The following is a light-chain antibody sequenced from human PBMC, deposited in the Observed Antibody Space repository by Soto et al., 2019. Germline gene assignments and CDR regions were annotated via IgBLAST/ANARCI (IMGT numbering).Light chain of an antibody. V-gene: IGKV3-20*01. CDR3: QQYGSSPMYT. Sequence: EIVLTQSPGTLSLSPGERATLSCRASQSVSSSYLAWYQQKPGQAPRLIIYVASSRATGIPDRFSGSRAGTDVTLTISRRQHQEFAVDYCQQYGSSPMYTFGQGTKLEIK. CDR2: VAS. CDR1: QSVSSSY. J-gene: IGKJ2*01.